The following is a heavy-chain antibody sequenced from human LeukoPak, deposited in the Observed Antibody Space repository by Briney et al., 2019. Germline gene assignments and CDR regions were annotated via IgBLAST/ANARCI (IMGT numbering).Heavy chain of an antibody. V-gene: IGHV1-3*01. Sequence: ASAKVSCKASGYTFTSYAMHWVRQAPGQRLEWMGWINAGNGNTKYSQKFQGRVTITRDTSASTAYMELSSLRSEDTAVYYCARVGAVAGSPFDYWGQGTLVTVSS. J-gene: IGHJ4*02. CDR1: GYTFTSYA. CDR3: ARVGAVAGSPFDY. D-gene: IGHD6-19*01. CDR2: INAGNGNT.